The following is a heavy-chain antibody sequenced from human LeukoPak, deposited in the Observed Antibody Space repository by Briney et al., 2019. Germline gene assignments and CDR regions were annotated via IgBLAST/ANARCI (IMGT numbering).Heavy chain of an antibody. V-gene: IGHV1-3*01. CDR1: GYTFTSYA. CDR2: INAGNGNT. CDR3: ARAQYYDFWSGYGVYGMDV. Sequence: VASVKVSCKASGYTFTSYAMHWVRQAPGQRLEWMGWINAGNGNTKYSQKFQGRVTITRDTSASTAYMELSSLRSEDTAVYYCARAQYYDFWSGYGVYGMDVWGQGTTVTVSS. J-gene: IGHJ6*02. D-gene: IGHD3-3*01.